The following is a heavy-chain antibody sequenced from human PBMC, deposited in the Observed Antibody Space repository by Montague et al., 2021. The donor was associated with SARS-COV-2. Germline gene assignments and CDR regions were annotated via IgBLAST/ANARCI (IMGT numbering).Heavy chain of an antibody. D-gene: IGHD2-15*01. Sequence: SLRLSCAASGFTFSSFSMNWVRQAPGKGLEWVASISSGSTYILYAESVRGRFTVSRDNAQNLLFLQMNSLRAEDTALYYCARFETSKFYSSGVDVWGQGTTVTVSS. CDR1: GFTFSSFS. CDR3: ARFETSKFYSSGVDV. CDR2: ISSGSTYI. V-gene: IGHV3-21*01. J-gene: IGHJ6*02.